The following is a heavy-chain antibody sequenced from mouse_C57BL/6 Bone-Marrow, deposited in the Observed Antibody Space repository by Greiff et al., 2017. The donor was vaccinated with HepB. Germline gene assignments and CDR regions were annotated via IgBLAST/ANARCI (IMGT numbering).Heavy chain of an antibody. Sequence: VQLQQPGAELVKPGASVKLSCKASGSTFTSYWMQWVKQRPGQGLEWIGEIDPSDSYTNYNQKFKGKATLTVDTSSSTAYMQLSSLTSEDSAVYYCARGRLRRRAFAYWGQGTLVTVSA. J-gene: IGHJ3*01. CDR2: IDPSDSYT. CDR1: GSTFTSYW. CDR3: ARGRLRRRAFAY. V-gene: IGHV1-50*01. D-gene: IGHD2-4*01.